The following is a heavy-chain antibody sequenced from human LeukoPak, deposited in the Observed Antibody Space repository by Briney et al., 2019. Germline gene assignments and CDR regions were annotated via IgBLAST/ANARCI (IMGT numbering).Heavy chain of an antibody. J-gene: IGHJ6*03. V-gene: IGHV3-73*01. CDR3: TTRGYSSSEYYYYYYMDV. D-gene: IGHD6-6*01. Sequence: PGGSLRLSCAASGFTFSGSAMHWVRQASGKGLEWVGRIRSKANSYATAYAASVKGRFTISRDDSKNTAYLQMNSLKTEDTAVYYCTTRGYSSSEYYYYYYMDVWGKGTMVTVSS. CDR1: GFTFSGSA. CDR2: IRSKANSYAT.